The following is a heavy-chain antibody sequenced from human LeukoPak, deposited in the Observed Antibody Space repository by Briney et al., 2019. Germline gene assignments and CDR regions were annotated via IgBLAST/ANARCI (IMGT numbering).Heavy chain of an antibody. J-gene: IGHJ4*02. CDR3: ARRGTIAADY. CDR2: IYHSGST. D-gene: IGHD6-13*01. Sequence: KPSETLSLTCAVSGYSISSGYCWGWIRQPPGKGLEWIGSIYHSGSTYYNPSLKSRVTISVDTSKNQFSLKLSSVTAADTAVYYCARRGTIAADYWGQGTLVTVSS. V-gene: IGHV4-38-2*01. CDR1: GYSISSGYC.